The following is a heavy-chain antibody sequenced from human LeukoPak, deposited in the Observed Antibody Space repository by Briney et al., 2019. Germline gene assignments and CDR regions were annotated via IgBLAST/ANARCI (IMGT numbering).Heavy chain of an antibody. Sequence: SETLSLTCAVYGGSFSGYYWSWIRQPPGKGLEWIGEINHSGSTNYNPSLKSRVTISVDTSKNQFSLKLSSVTAADTAVYYCARGGEGSGSYSILNRLFDPWGQGTLVTVSS. CDR1: GGSFSGYY. V-gene: IGHV4-34*01. CDR3: ARGGEGSGSYSILNRLFDP. CDR2: INHSGST. J-gene: IGHJ5*02. D-gene: IGHD3-10*01.